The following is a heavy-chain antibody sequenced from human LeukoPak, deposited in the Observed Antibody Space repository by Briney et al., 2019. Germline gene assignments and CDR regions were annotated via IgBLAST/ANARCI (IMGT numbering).Heavy chain of an antibody. CDR3: ARPPLYDAFDI. CDR2: ISSSGSTI. V-gene: IGHV3-11*01. Sequence: GGSLRLSCAASGFTFSDYYMSWIRQAPAKGLEWVSYISSSGSTIYYADSVKGRFTISRDNAKNSLYLQMNSLRAEDTAVYYCARPPLYDAFDIWGQGTMVTVSS. J-gene: IGHJ3*02. CDR1: GFTFSDYY.